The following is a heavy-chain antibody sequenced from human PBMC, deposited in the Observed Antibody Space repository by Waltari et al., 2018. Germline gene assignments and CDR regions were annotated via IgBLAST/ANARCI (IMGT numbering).Heavy chain of an antibody. Sequence: EVQLVESGGGLVQPGGSLRLSCAASGFTVSSNYMSWVRQAPGKGMEWVSVIYSGGSTYYADSVKGRFTISRDNSKNTLYLQMNSLRAEDTTVYYCARLDAAAGAFDIWGQGTMVTVSS. V-gene: IGHV3-66*02. D-gene: IGHD6-13*01. CDR3: ARLDAAAGAFDI. CDR1: GFTVSSNY. CDR2: IYSGGST. J-gene: IGHJ3*02.